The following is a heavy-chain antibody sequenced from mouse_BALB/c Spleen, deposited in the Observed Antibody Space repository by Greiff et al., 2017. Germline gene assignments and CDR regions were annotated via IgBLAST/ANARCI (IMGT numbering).Heavy chain of an antibody. V-gene: IGHV3-2*02. J-gene: IGHJ4*01. D-gene: IGHD2-4*01. CDR2: ISYSGST. Sequence: EVKLMESGPGLVKPSQSLSLTCTVTGYSITSDYAWNWIRQFPGNKLEWMGYISYSGSTSYNPSLKSRISITRDTTKNQFFLQLNSVTTEDTATYYCARGNYDYDYYAMDYWGQGTSVTVSS. CDR1: GYSITSDYA. CDR3: ARGNYDYDYYAMDY.